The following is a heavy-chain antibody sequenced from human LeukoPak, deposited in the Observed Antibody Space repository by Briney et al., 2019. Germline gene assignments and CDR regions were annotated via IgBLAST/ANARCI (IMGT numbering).Heavy chain of an antibody. CDR3: ARRQKQWLTPTSFDP. V-gene: IGHV4-34*01. CDR1: GGSFSGYY. J-gene: IGHJ5*02. CDR2: INHSGST. D-gene: IGHD6-19*01. Sequence: SETLSLTCAVYGGSFSGYYWSWIRQPPGKGLEWPGEINHSGSTNYNPSLKSRVTISVDTSKSQFSLKLSSVTAADTAVYYCARRQKQWLTPTSFDPWGQGTLVTVSS.